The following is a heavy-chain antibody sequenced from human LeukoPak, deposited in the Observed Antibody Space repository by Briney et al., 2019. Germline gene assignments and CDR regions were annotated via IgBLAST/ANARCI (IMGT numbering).Heavy chain of an antibody. Sequence: TAGGSLRLSCAASGFNFSDHFMSWIRQAPGRGLEWVSYITNSGNSRYYADSVKGRFTISRDNAKNSLYLQMNSLRAEDTAVYYCAREVLITMVRGIIDYYCMDVWGKGTTVTISS. CDR3: AREVLITMVRGIIDYYCMDV. CDR1: GFNFSDHF. D-gene: IGHD3-10*01. CDR2: ITNSGNSR. V-gene: IGHV3-11*01. J-gene: IGHJ6*03.